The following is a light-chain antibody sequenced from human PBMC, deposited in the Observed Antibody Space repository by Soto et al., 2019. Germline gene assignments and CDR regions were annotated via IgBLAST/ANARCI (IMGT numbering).Light chain of an antibody. V-gene: IGKV2-28*01. CDR2: FGS. Sequence: EIERTEGPLSLTGTPGQPSSVSCKSSQILLYKNTYNYLDWYVQKPGQSPQLLIYFGSNRAPGVPDRFSGSGSGTDFTLKINRVEAEDVGTYYCMQALQRLTFGQGTLLEIK. CDR3: MQALQRLT. J-gene: IGKJ5*01. CDR1: QILLYKNTYNY.